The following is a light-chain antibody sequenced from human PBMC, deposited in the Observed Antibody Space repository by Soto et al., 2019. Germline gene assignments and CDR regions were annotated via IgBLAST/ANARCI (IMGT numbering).Light chain of an antibody. V-gene: IGKV1-39*01. Sequence: DIQMTQSPSSLSASVGDRVTITCRASQSISSYLNWYQQKQGKAPKFLIYASSSLQRGVPSRFSGSGSGTDFTLTISSLQPEDFATYYCQQSYSTPHTFGGGTKVDIK. CDR3: QQSYSTPHT. CDR2: ASS. CDR1: QSISSY. J-gene: IGKJ4*01.